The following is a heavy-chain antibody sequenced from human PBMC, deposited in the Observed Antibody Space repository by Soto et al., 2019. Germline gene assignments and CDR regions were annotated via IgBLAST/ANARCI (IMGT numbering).Heavy chain of an antibody. CDR1: GGSISSGGYY. D-gene: IGHD2-2*01. CDR2: IYYSGST. CDR3: ARDSIPANVPAARLYNWFDP. J-gene: IGHJ5*02. V-gene: IGHV4-31*03. Sequence: ASETLSLTCTVSGGSISSGGYYWSWIRQHPGKGLEWIGYIYYSGSTYYNPSLKSRVTISVDTSKNQFSLKLSSVTAADTAVYYCARDSIPANVPAARLYNWFDPWGQGTLVTVSS.